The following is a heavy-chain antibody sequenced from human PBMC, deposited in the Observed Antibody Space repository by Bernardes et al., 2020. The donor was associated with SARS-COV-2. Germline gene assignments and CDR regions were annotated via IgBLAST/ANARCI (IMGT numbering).Heavy chain of an antibody. D-gene: IGHD1-26*01. CDR1: GYTFTGYY. J-gene: IGHJ3*01. Sequence: ASVKVSCKASGYTFTGYYMHWVRQAPGQGLEWMGWIHPNSGDTNYAQTFKGRVTMTRDTSISTAYMELTALTSDDTAVYYCAAVTWSQRDGFDFWRQGTVVTVSS. V-gene: IGHV1-2*02. CDR3: AAVTWSQRDGFDF. CDR2: IHPNSGDT.